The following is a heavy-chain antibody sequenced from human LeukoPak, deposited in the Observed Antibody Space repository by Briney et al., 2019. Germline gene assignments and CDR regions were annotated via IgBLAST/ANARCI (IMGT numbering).Heavy chain of an antibody. CDR1: GYTFTSYG. D-gene: IGHD3-22*01. CDR3: ARDTPRMIVTSLDY. J-gene: IGHJ4*02. CDR2: ISAYNGNT. Sequence: GASVKVSCKASGYTFTSYGISWVRQAPGQGLEWMGWISAYNGNTNYAQKLQGRVTMTTDTSTSTAYMELRSLRSDDTAVYYCARDTPRMIVTSLDYWGQGTLVTVSS. V-gene: IGHV1-18*01.